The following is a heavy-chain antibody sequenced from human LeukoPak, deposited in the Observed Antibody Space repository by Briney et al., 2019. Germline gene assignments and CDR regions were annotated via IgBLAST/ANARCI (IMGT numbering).Heavy chain of an antibody. Sequence: GGALRVSCAASVVTFRSDVMSWGREALGKGLEWGSAISGRGGGTYYADSVRGRVTISRNNSKNTLYLQMNSQRAEDTAVYYCANDHIRFFYYFDYWGQGTLFTVSA. D-gene: IGHD3-3*01. CDR3: ANDHIRFFYYFDY. CDR1: VVTFRSDV. V-gene: IGHV3-23*01. J-gene: IGHJ4*02. CDR2: ISGRGGGT.